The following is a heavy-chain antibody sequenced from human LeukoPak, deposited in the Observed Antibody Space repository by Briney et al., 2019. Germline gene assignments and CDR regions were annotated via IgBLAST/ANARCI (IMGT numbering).Heavy chain of an antibody. V-gene: IGHV3-30*18. CDR3: AKEIFSSAAPVDY. Sequence: GGSLRLSCAPSGFTFSSYGMHWVRQAPGKGLEWVAVISYDGSNKYYADSVKGRFTISRDNSKNTLYLQMNSLRAEDTAVYYCAKEIFSSAAPVDYWGQGTLVTVSS. CDR1: GFTFSSYG. D-gene: IGHD2-2*01. J-gene: IGHJ4*02. CDR2: ISYDGSNK.